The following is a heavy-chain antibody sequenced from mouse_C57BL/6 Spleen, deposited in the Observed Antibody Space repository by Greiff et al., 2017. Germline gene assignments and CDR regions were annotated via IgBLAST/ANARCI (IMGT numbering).Heavy chain of an antibody. V-gene: IGHV1-26*01. CDR1: GYTFTDYY. D-gene: IGHD2-2*01. J-gene: IGHJ3*01. CDR2: INPNNGGT. Sequence: VQLQQSGPELVKPGASVKISCKASGYTFTDYYMNWVKQSHGKSLELIGDINPNNGGTSYNQKFKGKATLTVDKSSSTAYIELRSLTSEDSAVYYCASSTMVTTRAFAYWGQGTLVTVSA. CDR3: ASSTMVTTRAFAY.